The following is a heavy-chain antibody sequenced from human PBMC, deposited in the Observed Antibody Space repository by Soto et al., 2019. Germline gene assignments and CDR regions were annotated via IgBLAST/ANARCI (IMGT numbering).Heavy chain of an antibody. CDR3: ARVGCGGDCSVPYYYYYYGMDV. CDR2: IIPIFGTA. J-gene: IGHJ6*02. V-gene: IGHV1-69*13. Sequence: SVKVSCKASGGTFSSYAISWVRQAPGQGLEWMGGIIPIFGTANYAQKFQGRVTITADESTSTAYMELSSLRSEDTAVYYCARVGCGGDCSVPYYYYYYGMDVWGQGTTVTVSS. CDR1: GGTFSSYA. D-gene: IGHD2-21*02.